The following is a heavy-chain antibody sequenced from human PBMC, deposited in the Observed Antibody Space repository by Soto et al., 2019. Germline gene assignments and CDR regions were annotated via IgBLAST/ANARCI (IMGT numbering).Heavy chain of an antibody. D-gene: IGHD1-7*01. J-gene: IGHJ4*02. CDR1: GYTFTNYG. CDR2: INTGNGNT. V-gene: IGHV1-3*04. CDR3: ARGDNWDYVYFHY. Sequence: GASVKVSCKASGYTFTNYGIHWVRQAPGQRLESMGYINTGNGNTKYSQKFQGRVTITGDTSASTAYMELSSLRYEDTAIYYCARGDNWDYVYFHYWGKGTLVT.